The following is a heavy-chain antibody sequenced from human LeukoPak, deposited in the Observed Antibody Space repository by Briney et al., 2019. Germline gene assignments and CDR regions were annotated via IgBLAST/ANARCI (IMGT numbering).Heavy chain of an antibody. CDR2: ISGNAGST. CDR1: GFTLSSYA. CDR3: AKDGLQFSEWLPPLGY. V-gene: IGHV3-23*01. D-gene: IGHD3-3*01. J-gene: IGHJ4*02. Sequence: GGSLRLSCAASGFTLSSYAMSWVRQAPGKGLEWVSLISGNAGSTYYADSVKGRFTISRDITKNTLYLQMNSLGAEDTAVYYCAKDGLQFSEWLPPLGYRGQGTLVTVSS.